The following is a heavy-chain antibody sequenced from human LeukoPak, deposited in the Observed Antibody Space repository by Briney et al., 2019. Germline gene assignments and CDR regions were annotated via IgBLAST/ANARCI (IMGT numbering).Heavy chain of an antibody. V-gene: IGHV1-69*05. Sequence: SVKVSCKASGGTFSSYAISWVRQAPGQGLEWMGGIIPIFGTANYAQKFQGRVTITTDESTSTAYMELSSLRSEDTAVYYCARDRITIFGVVMYYNWLDPWGQGTLVTVSS. CDR3: ARDRITIFGVVMYYNWLDP. CDR2: IIPIFGTA. CDR1: GGTFSSYA. D-gene: IGHD3-3*01. J-gene: IGHJ5*02.